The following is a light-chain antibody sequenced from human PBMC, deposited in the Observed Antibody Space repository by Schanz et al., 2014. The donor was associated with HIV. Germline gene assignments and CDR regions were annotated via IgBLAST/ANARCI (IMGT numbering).Light chain of an antibody. V-gene: IGKV3-11*01. CDR2: DAS. Sequence: EIVLTQSPATLSLSPGERATLSCRARQSVSSFLAWYQQKPGQAPRLLIYDASNRAAGIPARFSGSGSGTDFTLTISGLEPEDFAVYYCQQFSGSPFTVGPGTKVDIK. CDR3: QQFSGSPFT. J-gene: IGKJ3*01. CDR1: QSVSSF.